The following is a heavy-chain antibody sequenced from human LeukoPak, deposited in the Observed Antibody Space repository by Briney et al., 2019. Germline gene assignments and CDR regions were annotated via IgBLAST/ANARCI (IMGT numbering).Heavy chain of an antibody. J-gene: IGHJ6*02. CDR1: GDSITSGIFY. CDR2: IHYSGST. V-gene: IGHV4-39*07. CDR3: ARGRGWYQLPDYYYGMDV. Sequence: SETLSLTCTVSGDSITSGIFYWGWIRQPPGKGLEWLGSIHYSGSTYYNPSLKSRVTISVDTSENQFSLKLSSVTAADTAVYYCARGRGWYQLPDYYYGMDVWGQGTTVTVSS. D-gene: IGHD2-2*01.